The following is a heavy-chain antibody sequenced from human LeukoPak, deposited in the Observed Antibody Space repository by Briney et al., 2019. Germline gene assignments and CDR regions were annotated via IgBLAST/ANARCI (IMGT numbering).Heavy chain of an antibody. CDR3: VRGTVVPAAILVY. V-gene: IGHV1-2*02. D-gene: IGHD2-2*02. Sequence: ASVKVSCKASGYTFTGYYMHWVRQAPGQGLEWMGWINPNSGGTNYAQKFQGRVTMTRDTSISTAYMELSRLRSDVTAVYYCVRGTVVPAAILVYWGQGTLVTVSS. J-gene: IGHJ4*02. CDR1: GYTFTGYY. CDR2: INPNSGGT.